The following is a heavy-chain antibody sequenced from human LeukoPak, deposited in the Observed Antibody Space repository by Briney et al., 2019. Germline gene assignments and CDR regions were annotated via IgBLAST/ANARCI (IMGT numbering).Heavy chain of an antibody. J-gene: IGHJ4*02. Sequence: SETLSLTCTGSGGSISSYYWSWIRQPPGKGLEWIGYIYYSGSTNYNPSLKSRVTISVDTSKNQFSLKLSSVTAADTAVYYCARDSGYYGSGSFDYWGQGTLVTVSS. CDR3: ARDSGYYGSGSFDY. D-gene: IGHD3-10*01. CDR1: GGSISSYY. V-gene: IGHV4-59*08. CDR2: IYYSGST.